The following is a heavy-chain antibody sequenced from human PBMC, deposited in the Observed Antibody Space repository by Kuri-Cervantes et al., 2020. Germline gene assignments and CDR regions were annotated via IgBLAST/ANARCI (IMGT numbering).Heavy chain of an antibody. V-gene: IGHV1-69*13. CDR3: AREQGWELLRDYYGMDV. CDR2: IIPIFGTA. J-gene: IGHJ6*02. CDR1: GGTFSSYA. D-gene: IGHD1-26*01. Sequence: SVKVSCKASGGTFSSYAISWVRQAPGQGLERMGGIIPIFGTANYAQKFQGRVTITADESTSTAYMELSSLRSEDTAVYYCAREQGWELLRDYYGMDVWGQGTTVTVSS.